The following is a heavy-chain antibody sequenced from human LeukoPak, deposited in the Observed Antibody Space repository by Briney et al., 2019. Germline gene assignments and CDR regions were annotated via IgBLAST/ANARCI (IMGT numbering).Heavy chain of an antibody. D-gene: IGHD3-22*01. V-gene: IGHV4-31*03. Sequence: PSQTLSLTCTVSGGSISSGGYYWSWIRQHPGKGLEWIGYIYYSGSTYCNPSLKSRVTISVDTSKNQFSLKLSSVTAADTAVYYCARRGYQAIDYWGQGTLVTVSS. CDR2: IYYSGST. CDR1: GGSISSGGYY. CDR3: ARRGYQAIDY. J-gene: IGHJ4*02.